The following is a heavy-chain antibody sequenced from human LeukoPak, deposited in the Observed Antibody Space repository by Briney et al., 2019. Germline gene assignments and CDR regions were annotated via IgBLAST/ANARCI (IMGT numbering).Heavy chain of an antibody. CDR1: GGTFSIYA. D-gene: IGHD6-19*01. Sequence: AVKVSCKASGGTFSIYAISWVRQAPGQGLEWMGRIIPILGIANYAQKFQGRVTITADKSTSTAYMELSSLRSEDTAVYYCARDGVAVAGKDYWGQGTLVTVSS. V-gene: IGHV1-69*04. J-gene: IGHJ4*02. CDR3: ARDGVAVAGKDY. CDR2: IIPILGIA.